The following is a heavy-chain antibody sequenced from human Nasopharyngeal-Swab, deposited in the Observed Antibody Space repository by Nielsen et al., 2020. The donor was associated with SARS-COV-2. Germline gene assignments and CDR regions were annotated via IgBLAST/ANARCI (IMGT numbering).Heavy chain of an antibody. J-gene: IGHJ4*02. CDR2: NYRSGST. CDR3: ARREWLQFDY. CDR1: CGSTSSSNW. D-gene: IGHD5-24*01. V-gene: IGHV4-4*02. Sequence: SDPLPPTSRASCGSTSSSNWWSWVRQSPRKGRGWIGENYRSGSTNYNPSLKSRVTISVDQSKNQFSLQLTSVTAADTAVYYCARREWLQFDYWGPGTLVTVSS.